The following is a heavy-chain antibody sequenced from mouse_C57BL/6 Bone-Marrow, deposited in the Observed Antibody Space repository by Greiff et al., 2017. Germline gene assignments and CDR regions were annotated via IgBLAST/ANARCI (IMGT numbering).Heavy chain of an antibody. J-gene: IGHJ2*01. CDR3: ARWGGSNFDY. V-gene: IGHV1-82*01. Sequence: VQLQESGPELVKPGASVKISCKASGYAFSSSWLNWVKPRPGTGLEWIGRIYPGAGDTNYNGKFKGKATLTADKSSSTAYMQLSSLTAEDSAVYFWARWGGSNFDYWGQGTTLTVSS. CDR1: GYAFSSSW. D-gene: IGHD5-1*01. CDR2: IYPGAGDT.